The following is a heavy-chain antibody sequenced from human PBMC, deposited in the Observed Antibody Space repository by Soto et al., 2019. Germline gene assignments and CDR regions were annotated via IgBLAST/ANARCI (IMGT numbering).Heavy chain of an antibody. CDR2: TFPIFGTA. V-gene: IGHV1-69*06. CDR3: ATVGISTWIDGMDV. Sequence: QVQLVQSGAEVKKPGSSVKVSCKASGGTFSSYAISWVRQAPGQGLEWMGGTFPIFGTANYAQKFQGRVTISADKSTSTAYMELSSLRSEDTAVYYCATVGISTWIDGMDVWGQGTTVTVSS. CDR1: GGTFSSYA. J-gene: IGHJ6*02. D-gene: IGHD6-13*01.